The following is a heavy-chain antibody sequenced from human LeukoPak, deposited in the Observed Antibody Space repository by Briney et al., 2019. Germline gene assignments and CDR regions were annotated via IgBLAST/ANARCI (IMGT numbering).Heavy chain of an antibody. CDR1: GGTFSSYA. V-gene: IGHV1-69*01. Sequence: SVKVSCKASGGTFSSYAISWVRQAPGQGLEWMGGIIPIFGTANYAQKFQGRVTITADESTSTAYMELSSLRSEDTAVYYCARETCYGSGSYSPIGVYFDYWGQGTLVTVSS. J-gene: IGHJ4*02. CDR2: IIPIFGTA. CDR3: ARETCYGSGSYSPIGVYFDY. D-gene: IGHD3-10*01.